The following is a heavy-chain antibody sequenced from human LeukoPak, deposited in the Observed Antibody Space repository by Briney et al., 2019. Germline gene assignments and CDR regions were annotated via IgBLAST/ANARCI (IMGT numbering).Heavy chain of an antibody. CDR3: ARGDGSTRLYFDC. CDR1: GFTFSNYW. V-gene: IGHV3-74*03. J-gene: IGHJ4*02. Sequence: GGSLRLSCAASGFTFSNYWMHWVRQAPGKGLVWVSHISGDGSSTTYADSVKGRLTISRDNAKNTLYLQMNSLRAEDTGVYYCARGDGSTRLYFDCWGQGTLVTVSS. D-gene: IGHD2-2*01. CDR2: ISGDGSST.